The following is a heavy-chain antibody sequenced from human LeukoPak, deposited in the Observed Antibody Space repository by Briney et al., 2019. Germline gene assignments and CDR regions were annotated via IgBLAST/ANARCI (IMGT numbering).Heavy chain of an antibody. D-gene: IGHD6-19*01. Sequence: PSETLSLTCTVSGGSISSSSYYWGWIRQPPGKGLEWIGSIYYSGSTYYNPSLKSRVTISVDTSKNQFSLRLTSVTAADTAVYYCARGWGYFDYWGQGTLVTVSS. CDR2: IYYSGST. CDR1: GGSISSSSYY. V-gene: IGHV4-39*07. J-gene: IGHJ4*02. CDR3: ARGWGYFDY.